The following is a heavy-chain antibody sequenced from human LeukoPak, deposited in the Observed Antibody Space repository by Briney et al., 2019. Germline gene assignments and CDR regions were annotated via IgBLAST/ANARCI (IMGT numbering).Heavy chain of an antibody. CDR3: AKNKLIGYYSDPALATYDY. Sequence: PSETLSLTCSVSGGSISRYYWNWIRQPAGKALDWIGRIDTRGSTNYNPALKSRVTMSVDTSKSQFSLKLTSVTAADTAVYYCAKNKLIGYYSDPALATYDYWGQGTLVTVSS. CDR2: IDTRGST. D-gene: IGHD3-9*01. CDR1: GGSISRYY. J-gene: IGHJ4*02. V-gene: IGHV4-4*07.